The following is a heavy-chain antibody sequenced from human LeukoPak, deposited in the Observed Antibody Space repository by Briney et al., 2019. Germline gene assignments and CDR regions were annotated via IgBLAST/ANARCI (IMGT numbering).Heavy chain of an antibody. CDR1: GFSFSNYW. V-gene: IGHV3-7*01. J-gene: IGHJ4*02. D-gene: IGHD6-13*01. Sequence: PGGSLRLSRAASGFSFSNYWMSWVRQAPGKGLEWVANIKEDGSEKYYVDSVKGRFTISRDNARNSPYLQMNSLRAEDTAVYYCASGRQLGYWGQGTLVTVSS. CDR3: ASGRQLGY. CDR2: IKEDGSEK.